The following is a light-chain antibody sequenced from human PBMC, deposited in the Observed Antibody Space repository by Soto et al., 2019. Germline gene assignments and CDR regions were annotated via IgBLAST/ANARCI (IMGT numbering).Light chain of an antibody. CDR1: SSNIGSNT. CDR2: SNN. CDR3: VAWDDSLNGQV. J-gene: IGLJ3*02. V-gene: IGLV1-44*01. Sequence: QPVLTQPPSASGTPGQRVTISCSGSSSNIGSNTVNWYQQLPGTAPKLLIYSNNQRPSGVPDRFSGSKSGTSASLAISGLQSEDEADYYCVAWDDSLNGQVFGGGTKLTVL.